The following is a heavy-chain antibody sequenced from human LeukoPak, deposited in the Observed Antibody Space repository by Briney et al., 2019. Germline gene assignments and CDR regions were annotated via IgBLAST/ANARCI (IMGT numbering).Heavy chain of an antibody. CDR2: IYSGGST. J-gene: IGHJ5*02. D-gene: IGHD3-10*01. CDR3: AGSIGEGSYNWCDP. Sequence: PGGSLRLSCVASGFSVSSHYMTWVRQAPGKGLEWVSVIYSGGSTYYAVSVKGRFTISRDNSKNTLYLQMNSMRAEDTAVYYCAGSIGEGSYNWCDPWGQGTLVTVSS. CDR1: GFSVSSHY. V-gene: IGHV3-53*01.